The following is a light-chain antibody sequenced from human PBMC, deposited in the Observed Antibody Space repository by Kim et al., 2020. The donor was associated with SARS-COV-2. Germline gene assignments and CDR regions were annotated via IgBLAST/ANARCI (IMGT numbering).Light chain of an antibody. J-gene: IGLJ3*02. CDR1: LSDVGTFSR. CDR3: CSFTMNVTWV. Sequence: GQSITISCSGTLSDVGTFSRSSWYKQKPAKAPRLIMFDISQRPSGISGRFSGSKSGNTASLNISELQPDDEADYFCCSFTMNVTWVFGGGTQLTVL. CDR2: DIS. V-gene: IGLV2-23*02.